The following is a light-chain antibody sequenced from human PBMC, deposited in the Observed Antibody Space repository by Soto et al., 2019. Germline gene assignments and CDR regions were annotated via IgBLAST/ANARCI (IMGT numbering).Light chain of an antibody. Sequence: DIQMTQSPSSLSASVGDRVTITCRPSQGISNSLAWYQQNPGKVPNLLIHAASTLQSGVPSRFSGSGSGTDFTLTISSLQPEDVATYYCQQFYNYPRTFGQGTKVDI. CDR3: QQFYNYPRT. J-gene: IGKJ1*01. CDR1: QGISNS. CDR2: AAS. V-gene: IGKV1-27*01.